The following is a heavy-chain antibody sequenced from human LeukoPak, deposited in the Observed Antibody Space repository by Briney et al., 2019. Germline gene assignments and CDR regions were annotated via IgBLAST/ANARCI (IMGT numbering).Heavy chain of an antibody. CDR3: ARQLPGLSAMDV. V-gene: IGHV4-39*01. J-gene: IGHJ6*04. Sequence: SELPSPTCTVSGGSVSSRSYYWRWIRQPPGKGLEWIGTIYYSGTTYYNPSLKSRVTMSVDTSKSQFSLKMSSVAAADTAVFYCARQLPGLSAMDVWGEGPADPVSS. CDR1: GGSVSSRSYY. CDR2: IYYSGTT. D-gene: IGHD2-15*01.